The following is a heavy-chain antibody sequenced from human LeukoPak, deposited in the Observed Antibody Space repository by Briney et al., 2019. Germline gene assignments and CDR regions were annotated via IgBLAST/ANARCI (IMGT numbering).Heavy chain of an antibody. CDR3: ASLFCSSTSCSYNWFDP. V-gene: IGHV1-8*01. J-gene: IGHJ5*02. CDR2: MNPNSGNT. Sequence: ASAKVSCKASGYTFTSYDINWVRQATGQGLEWMGWMNPNSGNTGYAQKFQGRVTMTRNTSISTAYMELSSLRSEDTAVYYCASLFCSSTSCSYNWFDPWGQGTLVTVPS. D-gene: IGHD2-2*01. CDR1: GYTFTSYD.